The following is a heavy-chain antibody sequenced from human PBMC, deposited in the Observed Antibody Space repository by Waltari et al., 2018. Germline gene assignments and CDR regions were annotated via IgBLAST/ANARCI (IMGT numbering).Heavy chain of an antibody. CDR3: ARHGSGGSGLRN. D-gene: IGHD3-22*01. CDR1: GGSISSSTYY. Sequence: QLQLQESGPGLVKPAETLSLTCTVSGGSISSSTYYWGCIRQPPGKGLGWIGSMYYSGGPYYNPSLRRRVTISVDTSKNQFSRNLHSVTAADTAVYYCARHGSGGSGLRNWGQGTLVTVSS. J-gene: IGHJ4*02. V-gene: IGHV4-39*01. CDR2: MYYSGGP.